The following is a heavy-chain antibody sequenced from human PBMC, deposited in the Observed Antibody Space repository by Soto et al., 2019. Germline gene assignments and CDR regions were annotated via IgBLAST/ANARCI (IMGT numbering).Heavy chain of an antibody. CDR1: GNSISTTNW. V-gene: IGHV4-4*02. Sequence: QVELQESGPGLVKPSGTLSLTCVVSGNSISTTNWWSWVRQSPGKGLEWIGEIYHSGSTNYNPSLKSRFTISVDKSKNQFSLTLSSVTAADTAVYYCARDVGYPHDGSPWGQFDLWGQATVVP. CDR2: IYHSGST. J-gene: IGHJ4*02. CDR3: ARDVGYPHDGSPWGQFDL. D-gene: IGHD2-15*01.